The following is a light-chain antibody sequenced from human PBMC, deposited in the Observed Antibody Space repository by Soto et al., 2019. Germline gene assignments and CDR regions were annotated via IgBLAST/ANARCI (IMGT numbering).Light chain of an antibody. CDR1: RSDIGAYNV. CDR3: SSSAGSSTLVV. J-gene: IGLJ2*01. Sequence: QSALTQPASVSGSPGQSITISCTGTRSDIGAYNVVSWYQQHPGKAPTLMFYDVSIRPAGVSHLFSGTKSGNTAALTISALQADDEADYYCSSSAGSSTLVVFGGGTKLTVL. V-gene: IGLV2-14*01. CDR2: DVS.